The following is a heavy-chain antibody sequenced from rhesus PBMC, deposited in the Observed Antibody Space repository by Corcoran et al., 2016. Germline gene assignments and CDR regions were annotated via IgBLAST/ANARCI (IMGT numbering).Heavy chain of an antibody. CDR2: ITYSGST. Sequence: QVQLQESGPGLVKPSETLSLTCAVSGGSISSGYYYWSWIRQPPGKGLEWIGYITYSGSTSYNPSLKSRVTISRDTSKNQFSLKLSSVTAADTAVYYCARDRGSGWSIWGQGVLVTVSS. V-gene: IGHV4-122*02. CDR1: GGSISSGYYY. CDR3: ARDRGSGWSI. J-gene: IGHJ4*01. D-gene: IGHD6S26*01.